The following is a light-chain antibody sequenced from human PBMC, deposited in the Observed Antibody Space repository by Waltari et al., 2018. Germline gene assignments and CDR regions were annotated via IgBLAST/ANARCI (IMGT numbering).Light chain of an antibody. CDR2: EVS. CDR1: QSLLDSEDGNTY. Sequence: DIVMTQTPLSLPVTLGEPASISCRSSQSLLDSEDGNTYLEWYLQKPDQSPQLLIYEVSNRASGVPDRFSGSGSDTDFTLKISRVEAEDVGVYYCMQALEFPYSFGQGTKVEIK. V-gene: IGKV2-40*01. CDR3: MQALEFPYS. J-gene: IGKJ2*03.